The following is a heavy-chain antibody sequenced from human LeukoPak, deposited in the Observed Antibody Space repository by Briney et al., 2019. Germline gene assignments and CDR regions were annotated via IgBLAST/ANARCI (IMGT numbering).Heavy chain of an antibody. Sequence: GGSLRLSCAASGFTFSSYAMHWVRQVPGKGLEWVAVISYDGSNKYYANSVKGRFTISRDNSKNTLYLQMNSLRAEVTAVYYCARGYGSSWYFDLLGYYYGMDVWGKGTTVIVSS. CDR1: GFTFSSYA. V-gene: IGHV3-30*04. D-gene: IGHD6-13*01. CDR3: ARGYGSSWYFDLLGYYYGMDV. CDR2: ISYDGSNK. J-gene: IGHJ6*04.